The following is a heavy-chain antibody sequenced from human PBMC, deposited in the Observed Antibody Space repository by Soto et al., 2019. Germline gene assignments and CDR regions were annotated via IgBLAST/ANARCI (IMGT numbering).Heavy chain of an antibody. J-gene: IGHJ4*02. CDR2: IYYSGST. CDR3: ARHYDSSGNVDY. CDR1: GGSISSGGYY. Sequence: QVQLQESGPGLVKPSQTLSLTCTVSGGSISSGGYYWSWIRQHPGKGLEWIGYIYYSGSTYYNPSLKSRVXIXVXXSKNQFSLKLSSVTAADTAVYSCARHYDSSGNVDYWGQGTLVTVSS. V-gene: IGHV4-31*03. D-gene: IGHD3-22*01.